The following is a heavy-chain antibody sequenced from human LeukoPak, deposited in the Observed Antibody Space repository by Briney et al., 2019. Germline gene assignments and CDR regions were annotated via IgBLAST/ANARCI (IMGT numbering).Heavy chain of an antibody. J-gene: IGHJ4*02. CDR1: GGSIRSDF. V-gene: IGHV4-59*08. Sequence: SETLSLTCTVSGGSIRSDFWSWIRQPPGKGLEWIGYIFHSGSTNYNPSLKSRVTISVDTSKNQFSLKLTSVTAADTAVYYCASVDTAMVTKYWGQGTLVTVSS. CDR2: IFHSGST. CDR3: ASVDTAMVTKY. D-gene: IGHD5-18*01.